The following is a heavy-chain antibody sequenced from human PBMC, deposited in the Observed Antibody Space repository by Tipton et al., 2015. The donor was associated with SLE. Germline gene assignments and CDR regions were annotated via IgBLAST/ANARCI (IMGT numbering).Heavy chain of an antibody. J-gene: IGHJ4*02. Sequence: QSGPEVKKPGATVKISCKASGYTFTDYYIHWVRQAPGKGLAWLGRVNPEDGEIKCAENLQGRLTITADTSTPTAYMDLRSLTFEDTAVYYCTRGDYWGQGTLVTVSS. V-gene: IGHV1-69-2*01. CDR2: VNPEDGEI. CDR1: GYTFTDYY. D-gene: IGHD3-10*01. CDR3: TRGDY.